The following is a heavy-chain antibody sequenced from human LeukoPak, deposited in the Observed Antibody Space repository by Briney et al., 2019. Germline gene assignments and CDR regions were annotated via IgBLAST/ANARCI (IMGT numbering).Heavy chain of an antibody. Sequence: GGSLRLSCAASGFTFSDYGMHWVRQAPGKGLEWVAFTRSDGNDKYYADSVKGRFTISRDNSKNMLYLQLNSLRTEDMAVYYCAGDFDYWGQGTLVTVSS. J-gene: IGHJ4*02. CDR2: TRSDGNDK. V-gene: IGHV3-30*02. CDR3: AGDFDY. CDR1: GFTFSDYG.